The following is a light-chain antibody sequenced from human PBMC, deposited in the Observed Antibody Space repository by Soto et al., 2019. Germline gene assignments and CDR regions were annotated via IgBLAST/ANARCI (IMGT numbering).Light chain of an antibody. CDR3: SSYTSSSTTLYV. CDR1: ISDVGGYNY. Sequence: LTQPGSVSGSPGKSINIYCTGTISDVGGYNYVSWYQQHPGKAPKLMIYEVSNRPSGVSNRFSGSKSGNTASLTISGLQAEDEADYYCSSYTSSSTTLYVYRAGTKVNVL. V-gene: IGLV2-14*01. CDR2: EVS. J-gene: IGLJ1*01.